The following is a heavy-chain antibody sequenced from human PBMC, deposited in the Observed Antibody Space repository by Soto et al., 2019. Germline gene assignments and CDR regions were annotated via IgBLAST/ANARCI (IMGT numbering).Heavy chain of an antibody. Sequence: PSETLSLTCTVSGGSISSYYWSWIRQPPGKGLEWIGYIYYSGSTNYNPSLKSRDTISVDTSKNQFSLKLSSVTAADTAVYYWVRVVPAPPYHLDDWGQGTLVTVAS. D-gene: IGHD2-2*01. V-gene: IGHV4-59*08. J-gene: IGHJ4*02. CDR3: VRVVPAPPYHLDD. CDR2: IYYSGST. CDR1: GGSISSYY.